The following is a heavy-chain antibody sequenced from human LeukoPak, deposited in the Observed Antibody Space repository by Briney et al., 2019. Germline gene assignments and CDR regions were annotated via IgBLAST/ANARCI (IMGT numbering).Heavy chain of an antibody. Sequence: SETLSLTCTVSGGSISSGSYYWSWIRQPAGKGLEWTGRIYSSGSTNYNPSLKSRVTISVDTSKNQFSLKLSSVTAADTAVYYCARGLTTMSVVAIDFWGQGTLVTVSS. J-gene: IGHJ4*02. V-gene: IGHV4-61*02. CDR3: ARGLTTMSVVAIDF. D-gene: IGHD3-22*01. CDR1: GGSISSGSYY. CDR2: IYSSGST.